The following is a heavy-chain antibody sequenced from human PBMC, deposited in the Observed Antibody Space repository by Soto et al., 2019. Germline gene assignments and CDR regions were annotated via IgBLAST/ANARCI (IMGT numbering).Heavy chain of an antibody. Sequence: QVQLVQSGAEVQKPGSSVKVSCKASGGTFSSYTISWVRQAPGQGLEWMGRIIPILGIANYAQKFQGRVTITADKSTSTAYMELSSLRSEDTAVYYCARRARIAARSVGGLDYWGQGTLVTVSS. CDR2: IIPILGIA. CDR1: GGTFSSYT. D-gene: IGHD6-6*01. CDR3: ARRARIAARSVGGLDY. J-gene: IGHJ4*02. V-gene: IGHV1-69*02.